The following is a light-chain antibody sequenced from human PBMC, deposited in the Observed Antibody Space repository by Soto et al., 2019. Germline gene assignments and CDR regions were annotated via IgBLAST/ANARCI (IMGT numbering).Light chain of an antibody. CDR3: QQYYSYPWT. J-gene: IGKJ1*01. CDR1: QSISTL. Sequence: DIQMTQSPSTLSASVGDRVAITCRASQSISTLLAWYQQKPGKAPKLLIYKASRLESGVPSRFSGSGYGTEFTLIINSLQPDDFATFYCQQYYSYPWTFGQGTKVEIK. V-gene: IGKV1-5*03. CDR2: KAS.